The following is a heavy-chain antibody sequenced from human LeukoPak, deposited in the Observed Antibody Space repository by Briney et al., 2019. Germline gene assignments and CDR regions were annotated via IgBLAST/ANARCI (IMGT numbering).Heavy chain of an antibody. J-gene: IGHJ2*01. D-gene: IGHD3-22*01. V-gene: IGHV4-4*07. CDR1: GGSISSYY. Sequence: PSETLSLTCTVSGGSISSYYWSWIRQPPGKGLEWIGRIYTSGSTNYNPSLKSRVTMSVDTSKNQFSLKLSSVTAADTAVYYCARDFESDRYWYFDLWGRGTLVTVSS. CDR2: IYTSGST. CDR3: ARDFESDRYWYFDL.